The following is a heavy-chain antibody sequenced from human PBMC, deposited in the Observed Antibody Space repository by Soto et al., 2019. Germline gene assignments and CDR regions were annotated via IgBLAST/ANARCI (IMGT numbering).Heavy chain of an antibody. J-gene: IGHJ3*02. CDR1: GFTFSSYG. Sequence: GGSLRLSCAASGFTFSSYGMHWVRQAPGKGLEWVAVISYDGSNKYYADSVKGRLTISRDNSKNTLYLQMNSLRGEDTAVYYCAKDNGSGCDWLRVGDASVIWGQGTMVTVS. V-gene: IGHV3-30*18. CDR3: AKDNGSGCDWLRVGDASVI. D-gene: IGHD5-12*01. CDR2: ISYDGSNK.